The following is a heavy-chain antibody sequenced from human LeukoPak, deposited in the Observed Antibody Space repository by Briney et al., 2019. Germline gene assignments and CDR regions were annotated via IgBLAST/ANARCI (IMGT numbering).Heavy chain of an antibody. V-gene: IGHV4-61*02. D-gene: IGHD6-13*01. J-gene: IGHJ6*03. CDR3: ARAGYSSSYDRRYYYYMDV. Sequence: PSETLSLTCTVSLGSISSGSYYWSWIRQPAGKGLEWIGRIYTSGSTNYNPSLKSRVTISVDTSKNQFSLKLSSVTAADTAVYYCARAGYSSSYDRRYYYYMDVWGKGTTVTVSS. CDR2: IYTSGST. CDR1: LGSISSGSYY.